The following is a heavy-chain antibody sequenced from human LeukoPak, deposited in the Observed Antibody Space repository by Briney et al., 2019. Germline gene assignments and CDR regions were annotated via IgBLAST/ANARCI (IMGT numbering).Heavy chain of an antibody. D-gene: IGHD6-19*01. CDR1: GFTFGSYA. CDR3: ARVGSGWIQLDY. V-gene: IGHV3-30*04. Sequence: PGGSLRLSCAASGFTFGSYAMHWVRQAPGKGLEWVAVISYDGSNKYYADSVKGRFTISRDNSKNTLYLQMNSLRAEDTAVYYCARVGSGWIQLDYWGQGTLVTVSS. CDR2: ISYDGSNK. J-gene: IGHJ4*02.